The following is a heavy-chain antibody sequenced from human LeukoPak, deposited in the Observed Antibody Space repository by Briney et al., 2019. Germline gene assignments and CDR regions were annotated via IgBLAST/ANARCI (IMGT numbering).Heavy chain of an antibody. CDR2: ISYDGSNK. J-gene: IGHJ4*02. V-gene: IGHV3-30*18. CDR1: GFTFSSYG. D-gene: IGHD3-10*01. Sequence: GGSLRLSCAASGFTFSSYGMHWVRQAPGKGLEWVAVISYDGSNKYYADSVKARFTISRDNSKNTLYLQMNSLRAEDTAVYYCAKDLIKSFYYGSGSLFDYWGQGTLVTVSS. CDR3: AKDLIKSFYYGSGSLFDY.